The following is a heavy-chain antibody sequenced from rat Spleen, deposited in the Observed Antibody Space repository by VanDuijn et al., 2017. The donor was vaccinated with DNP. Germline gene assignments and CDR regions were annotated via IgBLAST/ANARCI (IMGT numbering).Heavy chain of an antibody. CDR3: TTDNSGLNWFAF. CDR2: FRTGGEDT. V-gene: IGHV5-27*01. D-gene: IGHD4-3*01. Sequence: EVQLVESGGGLVQPGRSLKLSCAASGFTFNTYYMAWVRQAPTKGLEWVASFRTGGEDTYYRDSVKGRFTISRDNAKSTLYLQMDSLRSEDTATYYCTTDNSGLNWFAFWGQGTLVTVSS. J-gene: IGHJ3*01. CDR1: GFTFNTYY.